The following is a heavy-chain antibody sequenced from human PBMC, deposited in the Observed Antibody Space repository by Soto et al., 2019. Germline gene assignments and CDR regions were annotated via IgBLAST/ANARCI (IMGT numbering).Heavy chain of an antibody. D-gene: IGHD3-16*01. J-gene: IGHJ4*02. CDR1: GGSISSSSYY. CDR3: ASHSTRRGQYYFDY. CDR2: IYYSGST. Sequence: SETLSLTCTVSGGSISSSSYYWGWIRQPPGKGLEWIGSIYYSGSTYYNPSLKSRVTISVDTSKNQFSLKLSSVTAADAAVYYSASHSTRRGQYYFDYWPQGTLVTVTS. V-gene: IGHV4-39*01.